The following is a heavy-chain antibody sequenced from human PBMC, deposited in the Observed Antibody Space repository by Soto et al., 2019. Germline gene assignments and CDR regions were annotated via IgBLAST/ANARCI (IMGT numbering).Heavy chain of an antibody. D-gene: IGHD5-18*01. CDR2: ISYDGSLQ. CDR3: VSDRGYGHASVPYS. CDR1: GFGFSSYG. Sequence: QAQLVESGGGVVQPGRSLRLSCAASGFGFSSYGMRWVRQAPGTGLERVAVISYDGSLQHYADSVKGRFTISRDNSKNMVLLQMSSLRAADTAVYYCVSDRGYGHASVPYSWGQGTLVSVSS. J-gene: IGHJ4*02. V-gene: IGHV3-30*03.